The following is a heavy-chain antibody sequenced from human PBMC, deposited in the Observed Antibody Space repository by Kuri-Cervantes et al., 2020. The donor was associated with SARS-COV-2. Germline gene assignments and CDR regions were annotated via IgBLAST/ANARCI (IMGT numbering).Heavy chain of an antibody. J-gene: IGHJ6*03. V-gene: IGHV3-48*01. CDR3: TTDLTIFGVVIIDMDV. CDR1: GLTFSSRS. Sequence: GESLKISCAVSGLTFSSRSMNWVRQAPGMGLEWVSHIDASGKSRYYIDSVQGRFTISRDNARNSLYLQMNSLRAEDTALYHCTTDLTIFGVVIIDMDVWGKGTTVTVSS. D-gene: IGHD3-3*01. CDR2: IDASGKSR.